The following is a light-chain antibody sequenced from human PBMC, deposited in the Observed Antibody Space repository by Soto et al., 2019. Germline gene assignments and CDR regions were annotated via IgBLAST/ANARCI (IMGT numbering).Light chain of an antibody. V-gene: IGLV1-51*01. CDR1: SSNIGSNY. J-gene: IGLJ2*01. CDR2: DNY. CDR3: DSWDNSLSVVL. Sequence: QSVLTQPPSVSAAPGQRVTISCSRSSSNIGSNYVSWYQQLPGTAPKLLIYDNYKRPSGIPDRFSGSTSGTSATLAIAGLQTGDEADYYCDSWDNSLSVVLFGGGTKLTVL.